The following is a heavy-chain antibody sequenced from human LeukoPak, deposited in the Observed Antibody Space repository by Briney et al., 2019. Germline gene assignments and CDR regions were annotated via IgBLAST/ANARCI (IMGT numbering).Heavy chain of an antibody. D-gene: IGHD3-10*01. Sequence: GGSLRLSCAASGFTFSNFWMSWVRQAPGKGLQWVANIKQDGNEKYYVDSVKGRFTISRDNAKNSLSLQMNSLRAEDTAVYYCAKNGWFGELLHWFDPWGQGTLVTVSS. CDR2: IKQDGNEK. V-gene: IGHV3-7*05. CDR1: GFTFSNFW. CDR3: AKNGWFGELLHWFDP. J-gene: IGHJ5*02.